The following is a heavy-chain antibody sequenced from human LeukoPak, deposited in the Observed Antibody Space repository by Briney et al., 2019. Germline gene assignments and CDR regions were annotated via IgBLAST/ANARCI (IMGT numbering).Heavy chain of an antibody. CDR3: ARNLMVRGVSDYYYGMDV. V-gene: IGHV4-28*01. Sequence: PSETLSLTCAVSGYSISSSNWWGWIRQPPGKGLEWIGYIYYSGSTYYNPSLKSRVTMSVDTSKNQFSLKLSSVTAVDTAVYYCARNLMVRGVSDYYYGMDVWGQGTTVTVSS. CDR1: GYSISSSNW. CDR2: IYYSGST. D-gene: IGHD3-10*01. J-gene: IGHJ6*02.